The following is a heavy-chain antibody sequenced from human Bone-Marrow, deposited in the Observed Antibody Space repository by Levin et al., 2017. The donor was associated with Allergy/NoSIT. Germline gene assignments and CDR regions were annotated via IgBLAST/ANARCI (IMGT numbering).Heavy chain of an antibody. CDR3: ARGSPGGDFWSGYYKGYYFDR. CDR1: GDSISSGHY. CDR2: VYEDGGST. V-gene: IGHV4-38-2*02. Sequence: RSSETLSLTCSVSGDSISSGHYWAWIRQSPGKGLECLGRVYEDGGSTFYNPTLKTRVTISLDRSRNQVLLRLTSVTAADTAVYYCARGSPGGDFWSGYYKGYYFDRWGQGSLITVS. J-gene: IGHJ4*02. D-gene: IGHD3-3*01.